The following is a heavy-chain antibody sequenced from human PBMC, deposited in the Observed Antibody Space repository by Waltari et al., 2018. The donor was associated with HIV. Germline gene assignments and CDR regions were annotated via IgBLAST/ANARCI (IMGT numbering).Heavy chain of an antibody. D-gene: IGHD5-12*01. J-gene: IGHJ4*02. CDR2: INPDIGGT. V-gene: IGHV1-2*06. CDR1: GYSFTGYY. CDR3: AREGAGGYGGPPFDF. Sequence: QAQMVQSGAEVKKHGPSVKVSCKAAGYSFTGYYIPWVRQAPGQGPEWMGRINPDIGGTNYAQKFQGRVTMTRDTSISTAHMDLSRLRSDDTAIYYCAREGAGGYGGPPFDFWGQGALVTVSS.